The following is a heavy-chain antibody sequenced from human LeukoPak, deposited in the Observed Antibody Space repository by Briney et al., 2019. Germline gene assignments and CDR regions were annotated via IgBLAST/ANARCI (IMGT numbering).Heavy chain of an antibody. CDR3: ARGSPPFRGGSNWFDP. D-gene: IGHD3-16*01. CDR1: GYTLTSYA. CDR2: INAGNGNT. J-gene: IGHJ5*02. V-gene: IGHV1-3*01. Sequence: ASVKVSCKASGYTLTSYAMHWVRQAPGQRLEWMGWINAGNGNTKYSQKFQGRVTITRDTSASTAYMELSSLRSEDTAVYYCARGSPPFRGGSNWFDPWGQGTLVTVSS.